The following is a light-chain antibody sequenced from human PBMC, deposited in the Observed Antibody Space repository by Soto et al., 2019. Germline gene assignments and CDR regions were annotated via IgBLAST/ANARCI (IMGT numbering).Light chain of an antibody. Sequence: EIVMTQSPATLSVSPGERATLSCRASQSVSNDFLAWYQQKPGQAPRLLIYGASTRATDVPDRFSGSGSGADFTLSIRRLEPEDFAVYYCQQYGSSPPRTFGQGTKGDIK. CDR2: GAS. CDR1: QSVSNDF. V-gene: IGKV3-20*01. CDR3: QQYGSSPPRT. J-gene: IGKJ1*01.